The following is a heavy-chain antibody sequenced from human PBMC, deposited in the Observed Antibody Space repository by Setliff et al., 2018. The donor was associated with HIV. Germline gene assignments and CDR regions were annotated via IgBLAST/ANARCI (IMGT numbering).Heavy chain of an antibody. V-gene: IGHV3-30*02. J-gene: IGHJ4*02. CDR2: IWYDGSRE. D-gene: IGHD6-13*01. Sequence: PGGSLRLSCAASGFIFDRYGMHWVRQAPGKGLEWVALIWYDGSRETYADSVRGRFSISRDNSKNTLYLQMDSLRPEDTGFYYCAKDPFTSSWYGFDYWGQGALVTVSS. CDR1: GFIFDRYG. CDR3: AKDPFTSSWYGFDY.